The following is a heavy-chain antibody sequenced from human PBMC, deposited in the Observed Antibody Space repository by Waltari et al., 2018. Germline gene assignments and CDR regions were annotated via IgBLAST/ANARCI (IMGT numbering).Heavy chain of an antibody. V-gene: IGHV3-7*01. D-gene: IGHD1-1*01. Sequence: EVQLVESGGGLVQTGGSLRLSCVASGFTYSSYWMGWGRQAPGKGLEWVANINQGGSNKSYVDSVKGRFTVSRDNAKKSLYPQMNSLRAEDTAMYFCAATYHDTTGTIFDYWGRGTLVTVSS. CDR2: INQGGSNK. J-gene: IGHJ4*02. CDR1: GFTYSSYW. CDR3: AATYHDTTGTIFDY.